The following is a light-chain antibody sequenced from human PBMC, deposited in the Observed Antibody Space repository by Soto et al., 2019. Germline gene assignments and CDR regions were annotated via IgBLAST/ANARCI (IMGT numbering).Light chain of an antibody. Sequence: EIVLTQSPGTLSLSPGERATLSCRASQSVSSSYLAWYQQKPGQAPRLLIHGASSRPTGIPDSCSGSGSGTDFTLTISRLEAEEFAVYYCNQDCESRPWTFGQGTKVEIK. V-gene: IGKV3-20*01. J-gene: IGKJ1*01. CDR2: GAS. CDR1: QSVSSSY. CDR3: NQDCESRPWT.